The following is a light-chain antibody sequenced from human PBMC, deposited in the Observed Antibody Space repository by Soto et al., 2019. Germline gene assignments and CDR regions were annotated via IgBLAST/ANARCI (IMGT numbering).Light chain of an antibody. CDR1: QSVSSGY. V-gene: IGKV3-20*01. J-gene: IGKJ2*01. CDR2: GGS. CDR3: QQFGVSPYT. Sequence: EIVLTQSPGTLSLSPGERATLSCRASQSVSSGYLAWYQQKPGQAPRLLIYGGSSRATGIPDRFSGSGSGTDFTLTISRLEPEDFAVYYCQQFGVSPYTFGQGTNLEIK.